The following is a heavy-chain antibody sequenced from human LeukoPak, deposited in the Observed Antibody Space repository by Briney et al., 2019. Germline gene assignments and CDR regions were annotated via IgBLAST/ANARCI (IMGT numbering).Heavy chain of an antibody. Sequence: GASVKVSCKASGYTFTSYDINWVRQATGQGLEWMGWMNPNSGNTGYAQKFQGRVTMTRNTSISTAYMELSSLRSEDTAVYYCARTSVYDFWSGYQPNYYYYGMDVWGQGTTVTVSS. CDR2: MNPNSGNT. J-gene: IGHJ6*02. CDR3: ARTSVYDFWSGYQPNYYYYGMDV. V-gene: IGHV1-8*01. CDR1: GYTFTSYD. D-gene: IGHD3-3*01.